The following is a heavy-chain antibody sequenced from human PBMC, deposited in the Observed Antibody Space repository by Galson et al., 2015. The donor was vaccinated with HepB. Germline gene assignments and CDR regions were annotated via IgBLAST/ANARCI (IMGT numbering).Heavy chain of an antibody. CDR1: GFTFSSYG. CDR2: ISSSGGST. V-gene: IGHV3-23*01. D-gene: IGHD5-24*01. Sequence: SLRLSCAASGFTFSSYGMSWVRQAPGKGLEWVSGISSSGGSTHYADSVKGRFTISRDNSKNTLSLQMNSLRAEDTAIYYCAKERVRDGRWSYDYWGQGTLVTVSS. J-gene: IGHJ4*02. CDR3: AKERVRDGRWSYDY.